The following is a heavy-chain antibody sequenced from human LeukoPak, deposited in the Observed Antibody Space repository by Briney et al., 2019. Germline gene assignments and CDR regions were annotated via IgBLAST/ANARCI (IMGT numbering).Heavy chain of an antibody. J-gene: IGHJ4*02. CDR3: VRGGGVSGYDLLDY. CDR1: GFTFSNYW. CDR2: INQDGSEE. D-gene: IGHD5-12*01. V-gene: IGHV3-7*01. Sequence: GGSLRLSCAASGFTFSNYWMTWVRQAPGKGLEWVAHINQDGSEEHYMDSVKARFTISRDNAKNSLSLQMNSLRAEDTTVYYCVRGGGVSGYDLLDYWGQGTLVTVSS.